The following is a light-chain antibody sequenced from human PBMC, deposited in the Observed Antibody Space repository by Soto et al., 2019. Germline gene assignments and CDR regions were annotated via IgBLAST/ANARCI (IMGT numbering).Light chain of an antibody. CDR1: SSNIGAHYD. J-gene: IGLJ3*02. CDR3: AAWDDILNGWV. V-gene: IGLV1-40*01. Sequence: QSVLTQSPSVSGAPGQRVTISCTGSSSNIGAHYDVHWYQQLPGTAPKLLIYRNSNRPSGVPDRFSGAKSGTSASLAITGLQAEDEADYYCAAWDDILNGWVFGGGTKLTVL. CDR2: RNS.